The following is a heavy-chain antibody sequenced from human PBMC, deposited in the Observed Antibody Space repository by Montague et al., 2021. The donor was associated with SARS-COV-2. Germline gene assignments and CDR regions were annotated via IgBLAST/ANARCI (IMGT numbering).Heavy chain of an antibody. CDR3: ARIRDYDILTGSYSGFDY. CDR2: IDWXXXK. Sequence: PALMKPTQTLTLTCTFSGFSLSTSGMCVSWIRQPPGKALEWLALIDWXXXKYYSTSLKTRLTISKDTSKNQVVLTMTNMDPVDTATYYCARIRDYDILTGSYSGFDYWGQGTLVTVSS. J-gene: IGHJ4*02. V-gene: IGHV2-70*01. D-gene: IGHD3-9*01. CDR1: GFSLSTSGMC.